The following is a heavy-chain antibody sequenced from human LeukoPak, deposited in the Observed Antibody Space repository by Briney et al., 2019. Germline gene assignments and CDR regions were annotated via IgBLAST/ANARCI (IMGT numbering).Heavy chain of an antibody. Sequence: GESLKISCKGSGYSFTSYWIGWVRQMPGKGLEWMGIIYPGDSDTRYSPSFQGQVTISADKSISTAYLQWGSLKASDTAMYYCARQGEYYYDSSGYYCDYWGQGTLVTVSS. CDR1: GYSFTSYW. CDR3: ARQGEYYYDSSGYYCDY. D-gene: IGHD3-22*01. CDR2: IYPGDSDT. V-gene: IGHV5-51*01. J-gene: IGHJ4*02.